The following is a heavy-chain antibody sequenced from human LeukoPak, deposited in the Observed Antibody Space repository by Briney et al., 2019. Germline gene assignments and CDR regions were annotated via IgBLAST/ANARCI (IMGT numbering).Heavy chain of an antibody. CDR2: IKEDGSEK. J-gene: IGHJ4*02. Sequence: GGSLRLSCEASGFTFSTYWMTWVRQAPGKGLEWVANIKEDGSEKSYVDSVKGRFTISKDNAKNSLYLQMNSLRAEDTAVYYCARIHSWSYYMGFDYWGQGALVTVSS. D-gene: IGHD1-26*01. CDR1: GFTFSTYW. V-gene: IGHV3-7*01. CDR3: ARIHSWSYYMGFDY.